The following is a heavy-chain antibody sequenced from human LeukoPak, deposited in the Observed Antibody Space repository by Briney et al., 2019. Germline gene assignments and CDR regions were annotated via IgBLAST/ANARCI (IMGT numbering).Heavy chain of an antibody. D-gene: IGHD6-19*01. CDR2: ISAYNGNT. CDR3: AKDKQWLVSGGSSNFDY. J-gene: IGHJ4*02. Sequence: ASVKVSCKASGYTFTSYGISWVRQAPGQGLEWMGWISAYNGNTNYAQKLQGRVTMTTDTSTSTAYMELRSLRSDDTAVYYCAKDKQWLVSGGSSNFDYWGQGTLVTVSS. V-gene: IGHV1-18*01. CDR1: GYTFTSYG.